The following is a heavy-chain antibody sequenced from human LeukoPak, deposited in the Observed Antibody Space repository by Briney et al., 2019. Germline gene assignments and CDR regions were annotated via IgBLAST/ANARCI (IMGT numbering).Heavy chain of an antibody. Sequence: ASVKVSCKASGYTFTSYGISWVRQAPGQGLEWMGWISAYNGNTNYAQKFQGRVTMTTDTSTSTAYMELRSLRSDDTAVYYCARDSKGATNFDYWGQGTLVTVSS. V-gene: IGHV1-18*01. CDR3: ARDSKGATNFDY. CDR2: ISAYNGNT. CDR1: GYTFTSYG. J-gene: IGHJ4*02. D-gene: IGHD1-26*01.